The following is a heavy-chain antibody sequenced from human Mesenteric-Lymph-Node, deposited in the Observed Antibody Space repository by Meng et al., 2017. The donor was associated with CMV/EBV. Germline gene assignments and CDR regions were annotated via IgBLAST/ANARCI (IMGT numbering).Heavy chain of an antibody. V-gene: IGHV6-1*01. CDR1: GDSVSSNSAA. CDR3: ARYFYDNSGEPLDALDI. CDR2: IYYRSKWYN. Sequence: LRLSCVISGDSVSSNSAAWNWIRQSPLRGLEWLGRIYYRSKWYNDYDISVKSRITINPDTSKNQFSLQLNSVTPEDTAVYYCARYFYDNSGEPLDALDIWGQGTMVTVSS. D-gene: IGHD3-22*01. J-gene: IGHJ3*02.